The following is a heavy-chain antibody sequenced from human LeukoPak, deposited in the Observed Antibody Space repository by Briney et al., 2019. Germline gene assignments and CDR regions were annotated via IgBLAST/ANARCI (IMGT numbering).Heavy chain of an antibody. CDR1: GGSISSGSYY. Sequence: SETLSLTCTVSGGSISSGSYYWSWIRQPAGKGLEWIGRIYTGGSTNYNPSLKSRVTISVDMSKNQFSLKLSSVTAADTAVYYCARDSPQSSSWVDFDYWGQGTLVTVSS. J-gene: IGHJ4*02. CDR3: ARDSPQSSSWVDFDY. V-gene: IGHV4-61*02. D-gene: IGHD6-13*01. CDR2: IYTGGST.